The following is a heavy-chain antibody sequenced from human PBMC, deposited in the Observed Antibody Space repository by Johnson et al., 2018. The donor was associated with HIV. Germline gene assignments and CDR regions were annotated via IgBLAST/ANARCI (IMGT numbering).Heavy chain of an antibody. CDR2: ISYDGSNK. CDR3: ARDPLTLTTTLDAFDL. V-gene: IGHV3-30*04. CDR1: GFTFSDYA. J-gene: IGHJ3*01. D-gene: IGHD4-17*01. Sequence: QVQLVESGGGVVQPGRSLRLSCVASGFTFSDYAVHWVRQAPGKGLEWVAVISYDGSNKYYADSVKGRLTISRDNSKNTLYLQMNNLRAEDTAVYYCARDPLTLTTTLDAFDLWGQGTMVTVSS.